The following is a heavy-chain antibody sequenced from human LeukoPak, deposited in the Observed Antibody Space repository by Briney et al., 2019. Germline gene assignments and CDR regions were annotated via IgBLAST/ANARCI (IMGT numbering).Heavy chain of an antibody. CDR1: GFTFSSYG. Sequence: PGGSLRLSCAASGFTFSSYGMHWVRQAPGKGLEWVAFIRYDGSNKYYADSVKGRFTISRDNSKNTLYLQMNSLKTEDTAVYYCTRLSYSGYDHRDYWGQGTLVTVSS. CDR3: TRLSYSGYDHRDY. J-gene: IGHJ4*02. V-gene: IGHV3-30*02. CDR2: IRYDGSNK. D-gene: IGHD5-12*01.